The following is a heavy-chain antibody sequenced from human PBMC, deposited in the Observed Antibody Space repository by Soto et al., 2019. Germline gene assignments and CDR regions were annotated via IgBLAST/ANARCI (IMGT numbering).Heavy chain of an antibody. CDR1: EFTLDNYA. CDR2: ISWNSGSI. J-gene: IGHJ4*02. Sequence: EVQLVESGGGLVQPGRSLRLSCADSEFTLDNYAMHWVRHAPGKGLEWVSGISWNSGSIGYADSVKGRFIISRDNAKNSLYLQMNSLSAEDTALYYCAKNRDYSYADVFDYWGQGTLVTVSS. CDR3: AKNRDYSYADVFDY. V-gene: IGHV3-9*01. D-gene: IGHD2-2*01.